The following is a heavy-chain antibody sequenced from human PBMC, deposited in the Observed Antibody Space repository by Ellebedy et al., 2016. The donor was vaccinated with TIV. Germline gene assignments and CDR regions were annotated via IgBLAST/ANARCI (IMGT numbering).Heavy chain of an antibody. V-gene: IGHV3-23*01. J-gene: IGHJ5*02. CDR1: GLTFSSYA. CDR2: IRSDGADI. Sequence: PGGSLRLSCAASGLTFSSYAMSCVRQAPGKRLERVAAIRSDGADIYYADSVKGRFTISRDTSKNTLYLHMNSLRVEDTAIYYCAKGGFRNMFDPWGQGTLVTVSS. CDR3: AKGGFRNMFDP. D-gene: IGHD2/OR15-2a*01.